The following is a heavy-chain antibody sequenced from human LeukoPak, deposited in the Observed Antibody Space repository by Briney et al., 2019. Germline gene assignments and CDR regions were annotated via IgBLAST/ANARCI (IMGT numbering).Heavy chain of an antibody. D-gene: IGHD4-17*01. CDR1: SGSTSSYY. CDR3: ARVVYGDYAGDVYNWFDP. Sequence: SETLSLTCTVSSGSTSSYYWSWIRQPPGKGLEWIGDINYSGSTYNPSLKSRVTMSVDTSKNQFSLKLSSVTAADTAVYYCARVVYGDYAGDVYNWFDPWGQGTQVTVSS. J-gene: IGHJ5*02. V-gene: IGHV4-59*01. CDR2: INYSGST.